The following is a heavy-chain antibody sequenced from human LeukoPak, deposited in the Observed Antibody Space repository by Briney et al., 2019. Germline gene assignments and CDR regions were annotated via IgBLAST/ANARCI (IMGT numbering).Heavy chain of an antibody. CDR1: GGTFSSYA. CDR2: IIPILGIA. CDR3: ARGNGDYSAFDI. D-gene: IGHD4-17*01. V-gene: IGHV1-69*04. J-gene: IGHJ3*02. Sequence: SVKVSCKASGGTFSSYAISWVRQAPGQGLEWMGRIIPILGIANYAQKFQGRVTITADKSTSTAYMELSSLRSEDTAVYYCARGNGDYSAFDIWGQGTMVTVSS.